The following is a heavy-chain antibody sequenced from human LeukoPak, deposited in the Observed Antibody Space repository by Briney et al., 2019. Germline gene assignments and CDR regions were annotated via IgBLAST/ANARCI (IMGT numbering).Heavy chain of an antibody. Sequence: SVKVSCKASGGTFSSYAISWVRQAPGQGLEWMGRIIPVLGRANYAQKFQGRVTITADKSTSTAYIELSSLISEDTAVEYCWSEGPQAAAATHRMALWGQRPTVPLSS. CDR1: GGTFSSYA. CDR2: IIPVLGRA. V-gene: IGHV1-69*04. J-gene: IGHJ6*02. D-gene: IGHD6-25*01. CDR3: WSEGPQAAAATHRMAL.